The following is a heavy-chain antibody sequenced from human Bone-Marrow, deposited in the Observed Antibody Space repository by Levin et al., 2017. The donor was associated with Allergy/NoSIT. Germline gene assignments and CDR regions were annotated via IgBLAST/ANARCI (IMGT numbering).Heavy chain of an antibody. CDR3: ARLRGHCSSPDCLAQFDY. CDR1: GGSFGGDP. J-gene: IGHJ4*02. CDR2: ISLTGYS. V-gene: IGHV4-34*01. Sequence: KSSETLSLTCAINGGSFGGDPWSWIRQAPGKGLEWLGEISLTGYSNYNRSLKSRVTMSFDTSKNQFSLHLTSVTAADSAVYYCARLRGHCSSPDCLAQFDYWGQGTLVTVSS. D-gene: IGHD2-2*01.